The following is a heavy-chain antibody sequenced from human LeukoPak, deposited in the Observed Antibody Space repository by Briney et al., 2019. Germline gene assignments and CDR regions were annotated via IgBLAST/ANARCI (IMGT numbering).Heavy chain of an antibody. Sequence: GGSLRLSCAASGFTFNRAWMIWVRQAPGKGLEWVGRIKSKTDGVTTGYAAPVTGRFTISRDDSKDTLYVQMNSLKTEGTAVYYCITGYYWGQGTLVTVSS. J-gene: IGHJ4*02. CDR2: IKSKTDGVTT. V-gene: IGHV3-15*01. CDR3: ITGYY. CDR1: GFTFNRAW.